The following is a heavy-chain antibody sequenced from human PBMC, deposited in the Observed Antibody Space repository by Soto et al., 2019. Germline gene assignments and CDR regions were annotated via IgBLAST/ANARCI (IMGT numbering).Heavy chain of an antibody. J-gene: IGHJ4*02. CDR2: IYYSGSP. CDR3: AIGRRSAAAAFDY. D-gene: IGHD6-13*01. V-gene: IGHV4-61*08. Sequence: PSETLSLTFTVSVGSISSGGYYWSWIRQHPGKGLEWIGYIYYSGSPNYNPSLKSRVTISVDTSKNQFSLKLSSVTAADTAVYYCAIGRRSAAAAFDYWGQGTLVTVSS. CDR1: VGSISSGGYY.